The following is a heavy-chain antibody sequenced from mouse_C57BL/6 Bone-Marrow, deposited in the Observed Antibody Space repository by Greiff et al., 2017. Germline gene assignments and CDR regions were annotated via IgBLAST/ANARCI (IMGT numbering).Heavy chain of an antibody. D-gene: IGHD2-4*01. V-gene: IGHV2-3*01. CDR2: IWGDGST. CDR3: AKKGLRRYFDV. CDR1: GFSLTGYG. Sequence: VQVVESGPGLVAPSQGLSTTCTVQGFSLTGYGVSWVGHPPGKGLEGLGVIWGDGSTNYHSALISRLSISKDNSKSQVFLKLNSLQTEDTATYYCAKKGLRRYFDVWGTGTTVTVSS. J-gene: IGHJ1*03.